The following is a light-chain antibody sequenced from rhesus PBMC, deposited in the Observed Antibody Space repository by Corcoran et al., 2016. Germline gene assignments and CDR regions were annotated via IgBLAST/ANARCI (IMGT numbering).Light chain of an antibody. CDR2: AAS. Sequence: DIQMTQSPSSLSASVGDRVTIPFRASQGISSSLAWYQQKPGKAPKLLIYAASTLQTGVPSRFNGSGSGTDFTLSISSLQPEDFATYFCQQHNSYPFTFGPGTKLDIK. CDR3: QQHNSYPFT. CDR1: QGISSS. V-gene: IGKV1-25*01. J-gene: IGKJ3*01.